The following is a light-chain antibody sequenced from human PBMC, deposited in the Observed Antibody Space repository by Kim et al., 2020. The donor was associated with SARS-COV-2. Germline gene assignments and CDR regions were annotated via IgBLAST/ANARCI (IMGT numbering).Light chain of an antibody. Sequence: GDRVTITCRASQSISSWLAWYQQKPGKAPKLLIYDASSLESGVPSRFSGSGSGTEFTLTISSLQPDDFATYYCQQYTYSRTFGQGTKVDIK. CDR2: DAS. V-gene: IGKV1-5*01. CDR3: QQYTYSRT. J-gene: IGKJ1*01. CDR1: QSISSW.